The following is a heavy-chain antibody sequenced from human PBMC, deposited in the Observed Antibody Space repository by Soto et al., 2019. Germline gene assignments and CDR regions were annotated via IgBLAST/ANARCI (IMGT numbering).Heavy chain of an antibody. D-gene: IGHD3-10*01. CDR3: ARQARGLWFGELFLSNFDY. CDR1: GGSISSSSYY. V-gene: IGHV4-39*01. CDR2: IYYSGST. Sequence: SETLSLTCTVSGGSISSSSYYWGWIRQPPGKGLEWIGSIYYSGSTYYNPSLKSRVTISVDTSKNQFSLKLSSVTAADTAVYYCARQARGLWFGELFLSNFDYWGQGTLVTVSS. J-gene: IGHJ4*02.